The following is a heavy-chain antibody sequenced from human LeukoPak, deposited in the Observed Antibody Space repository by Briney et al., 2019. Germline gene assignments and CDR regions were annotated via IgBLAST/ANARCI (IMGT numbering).Heavy chain of an antibody. CDR3: ARGGYDSGSYYKGPLYYFDY. J-gene: IGHJ4*02. V-gene: IGHV3-66*01. D-gene: IGHD3-10*01. Sequence: SGGSLRLSCAASEFSVGSNYMTWVRQAPGKGLEWVSLIYSGGSTYYADSAKGRFTISRDNSKNTLYLQMNSLRAEDTAVYYCARGGYDSGSYYKGPLYYFDYWGQGTLVTVSS. CDR1: EFSVGSNY. CDR2: IYSGGST.